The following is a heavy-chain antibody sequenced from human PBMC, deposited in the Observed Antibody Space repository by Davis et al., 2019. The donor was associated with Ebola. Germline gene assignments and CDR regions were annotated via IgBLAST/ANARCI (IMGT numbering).Heavy chain of an antibody. D-gene: IGHD3-22*01. CDR3: ARGGLWRYDSSGYYSY. Sequence: SETLSLTCAVYGGSFSGYYWSWNRQPPGKGLEWIGEINHSGSTNYNPSLKSRVTISVDTSKNQFSLKLNSVTAADTAVYYCARGGLWRYDSSGYYSYWGQGTLVTVSS. V-gene: IGHV4-34*01. J-gene: IGHJ4*02. CDR1: GGSFSGYY. CDR2: INHSGST.